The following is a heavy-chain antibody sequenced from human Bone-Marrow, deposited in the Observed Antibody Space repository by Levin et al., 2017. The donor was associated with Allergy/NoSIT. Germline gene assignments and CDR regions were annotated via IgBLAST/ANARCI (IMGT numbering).Heavy chain of an antibody. Sequence: GGSLRLSCAASGFTFSSYAMHWVRQAPGKGLEWVAVISYDGSNKYYADSVKGRFTISRDNSKNTLYLQMNSLRAEDTAVYYCASTAPRKDYSSGWCFDYWGQGTLVTVSS. CDR2: ISYDGSNK. CDR1: GFTFSSYA. CDR3: ASTAPRKDYSSGWCFDY. D-gene: IGHD6-19*01. J-gene: IGHJ4*02. V-gene: IGHV3-30-3*01.